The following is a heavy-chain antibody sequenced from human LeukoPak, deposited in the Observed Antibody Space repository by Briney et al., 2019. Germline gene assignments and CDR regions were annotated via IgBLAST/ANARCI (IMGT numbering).Heavy chain of an antibody. V-gene: IGHV4-4*07. Sequence: TSETLSLTCTVSGGSISSYYWSWIRQPAGKGLEWIGRIYTSGSTNYNPSLKSRVTMSVDTSKNQFSLKLSSVTAADTAVYYCARENTMVWGVYRTYIDYWGQGTLVTVSS. CDR1: GGSISSYY. CDR2: IYTSGST. CDR3: ARENTMVWGVYRTYIDY. J-gene: IGHJ4*02. D-gene: IGHD3-10*01.